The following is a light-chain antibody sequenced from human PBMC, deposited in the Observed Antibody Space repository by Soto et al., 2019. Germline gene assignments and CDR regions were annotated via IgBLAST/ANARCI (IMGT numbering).Light chain of an antibody. CDR3: AKWDDSLRVYV. V-gene: IGLV1-47*01. CDR2: RND. Sequence: VLSQPPSASGTPGQRVTISCSTTNSRSGSNYVYWYQQLPGAAPKLLIYRNDQRPSGVPDRFSASKSGTSASLAISGLRSEDEADYFCAKWDDSLRVYVFGGGTKVTVL. CDR1: NSRSGSNY. J-gene: IGLJ1*01.